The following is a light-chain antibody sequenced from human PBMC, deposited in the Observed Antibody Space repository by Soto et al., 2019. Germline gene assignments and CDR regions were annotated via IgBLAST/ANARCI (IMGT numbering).Light chain of an antibody. Sequence: QSALTQPAPVSGSPGQSITISCTGTNSDVGSYNYVSWHQQHPGKAPKLMIYNVYDRPSGISNRFSGSKSGNTASLTISGLQGEDESDYYCSSYTITRTYVFGSGT. J-gene: IGLJ1*01. V-gene: IGLV2-14*03. CDR2: NVY. CDR3: SSYTITRTYV. CDR1: NSDVGSYNY.